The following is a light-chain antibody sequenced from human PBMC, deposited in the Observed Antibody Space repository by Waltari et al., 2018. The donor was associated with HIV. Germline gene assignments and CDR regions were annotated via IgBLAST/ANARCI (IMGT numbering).Light chain of an antibody. CDR2: AVS. J-gene: IGLJ1*01. CDR3: SSYTSTSTVYV. Sequence: QSALTQPASVSGSPGQSITISFTGTSSDVGGYNSVSWYQLHPGKAPKLMIYAVSNRPSGVSNRFSGAKSDNTASLTISGLQAEDEADYYCSSYTSTSTVYVFGTGTEVTVL. V-gene: IGLV2-14*03. CDR1: SSDVGGYNS.